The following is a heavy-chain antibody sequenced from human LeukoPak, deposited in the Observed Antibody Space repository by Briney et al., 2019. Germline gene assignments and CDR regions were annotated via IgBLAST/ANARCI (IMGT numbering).Heavy chain of an antibody. D-gene: IGHD3-10*01. Sequence: GRSLRPSCAASGFTFADFAMHWVRQAPGKGLEWVSGISWNIGSIGYAASVKARFTISRDNAKNSLYLQMNSLRAEDTALYYCAKGMTDGPLDAFDIWGQGTMVTVSS. CDR3: AKGMTDGPLDAFDI. V-gene: IGHV3-9*01. CDR1: GFTFADFA. J-gene: IGHJ3*02. CDR2: ISWNIGSI.